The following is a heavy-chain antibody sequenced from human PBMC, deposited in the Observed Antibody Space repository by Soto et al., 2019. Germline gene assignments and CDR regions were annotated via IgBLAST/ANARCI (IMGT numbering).Heavy chain of an antibody. D-gene: IGHD5-12*01. V-gene: IGHV4-30-4*01. CDR1: GGSISSGNYY. J-gene: IGHJ4*02. CDR2: ISHSGKT. CDR3: AREVGYTGYDWAY. Sequence: SETLSLTCTVSGGSISSGNYYWSWIRQPPGKGLEWIGYISHSGKTYYNPSLKSRLSISLDTSKNQFSLKLSSVTAADTAVYYCAREVGYTGYDWAYWGQGTLVNVSS.